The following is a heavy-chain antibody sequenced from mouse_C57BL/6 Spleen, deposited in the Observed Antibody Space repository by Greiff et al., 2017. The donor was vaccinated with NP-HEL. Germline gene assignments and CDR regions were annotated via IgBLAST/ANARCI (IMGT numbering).Heavy chain of an antibody. V-gene: IGHV1-26*01. CDR1: GYTFTDYY. CDR3: ASFDYGR. CDR2: INPNNGGT. Sequence: EVQLQQSGPELVKPGASVKISCKASGYTFTDYYMNWVKQSHGKSLEWIGDINPNNGGTSYNQKFKGKATLTVDKSSSTAYMELRSLTSEDSAVYYCASFDYGRWGQGTTLTVSS. J-gene: IGHJ2*01. D-gene: IGHD2-4*01.